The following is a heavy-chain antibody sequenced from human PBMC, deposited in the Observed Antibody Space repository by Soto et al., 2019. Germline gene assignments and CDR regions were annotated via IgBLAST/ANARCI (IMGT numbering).Heavy chain of an antibody. J-gene: IGHJ6*02. D-gene: IGHD2-2*01. CDR1: GYTFTSYG. Sequence: ASVKVSCKASGYTFTSYGISWVLQAPGRGLEWMGWISAYNGNTNYAQKLQGRVTMTTDTSTSTAYMELRSLRSDDTAVYYCARVYCSSTSCYSYYGMDVWGQGTTVTVSS. CDR2: ISAYNGNT. V-gene: IGHV1-18*01. CDR3: ARVYCSSTSCYSYYGMDV.